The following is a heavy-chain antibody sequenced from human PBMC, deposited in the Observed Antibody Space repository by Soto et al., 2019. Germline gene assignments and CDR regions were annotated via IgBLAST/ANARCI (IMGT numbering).Heavy chain of an antibody. Sequence: GGTLRLSCAASGFTFSSYGMHWVRQAPGKGLEWVAVIWYDGSNKYYADSVKGRFTISRDNSKNTLYRKMNSLRAEDTAVYYCARDVGVQRTLPIRIAAAGSFYYWGQGTLVTVSS. CDR3: ARDVGVQRTLPIRIAAAGSFYY. J-gene: IGHJ4*02. D-gene: IGHD6-13*01. V-gene: IGHV3-33*01. CDR2: IWYDGSNK. CDR1: GFTFSSYG.